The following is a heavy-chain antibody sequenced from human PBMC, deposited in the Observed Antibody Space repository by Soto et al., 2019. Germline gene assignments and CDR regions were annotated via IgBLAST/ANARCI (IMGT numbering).Heavy chain of an antibody. J-gene: IGHJ4*02. CDR1: GGSISSGGYY. CDR3: ARVVVTAYRRRYYFDY. V-gene: IGHV4-31*03. D-gene: IGHD2-21*02. Sequence: QVQLQESGPGLVKPSQTLSLTSTVSGGSISSGGYYWSWIRQHPGKGLEWIGYIYYSGSTYYNPSLKSRVTISVDTSKNQFSLKLSSVTAADTAVYYCARVVVTAYRRRYYFDYWGQGTLVTVSS. CDR2: IYYSGST.